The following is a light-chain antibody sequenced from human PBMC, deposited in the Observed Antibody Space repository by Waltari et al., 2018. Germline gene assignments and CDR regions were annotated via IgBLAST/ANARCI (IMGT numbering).Light chain of an antibody. CDR1: QNIRTH. J-gene: IGKJ1*01. Sequence: DIQMTQSPSSLSVSVGDTVTVTCRQSQNIRTHLNWYQQKPATAPKLLIYGGTTLQRGVPSRFSGSASGTDFTLTVSNLQPDDFAIYFCQQSFSSPWTFGQGTRV. V-gene: IGKV1-39*01. CDR2: GGT. CDR3: QQSFSSPWT.